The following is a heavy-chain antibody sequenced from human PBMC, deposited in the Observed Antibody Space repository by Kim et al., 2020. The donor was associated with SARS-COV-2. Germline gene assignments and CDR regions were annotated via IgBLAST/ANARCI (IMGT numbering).Heavy chain of an antibody. D-gene: IGHD4-17*01. CDR2: IIPIFGTA. V-gene: IGHV1-69*13. CDR1: GGTFSSYA. Sequence: SVKVSCKASGGTFSSYAINWVRQAPGQGLEWMGGIIPIFGTANYAQKFQGRVTIIADESTSTAYMELSSLRSEDTAVYYCASLEDDYGGDTEYWGQGTLVTVSS. J-gene: IGHJ4*02. CDR3: ASLEDDYGGDTEY.